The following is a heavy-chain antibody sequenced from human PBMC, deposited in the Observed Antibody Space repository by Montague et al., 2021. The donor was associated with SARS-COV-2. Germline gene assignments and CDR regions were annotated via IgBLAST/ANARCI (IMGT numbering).Heavy chain of an antibody. V-gene: IGHV3-23*01. CDR2: ISGSGVLT. D-gene: IGHD3-3*01. Sequence: SLRLSCAASGFTFSDNGMTWVRQAPGKGLECLSSISGSGVLTFYADSVKGRSTISRDNSKNTLSLQMNSLRAEDTAIYYCARFSRQLLAPGVFQQWGQGTLVSVSS. CDR3: ARFSRQLLAPGVFQQ. J-gene: IGHJ1*01. CDR1: GFTFSDNG.